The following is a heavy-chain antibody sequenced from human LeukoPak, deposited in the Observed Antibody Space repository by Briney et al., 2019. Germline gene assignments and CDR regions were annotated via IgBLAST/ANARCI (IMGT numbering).Heavy chain of an antibody. CDR1: GYSFTSYD. V-gene: IGHV1-8*01. Sequence: ASVKVSCKASGYSFTSYDINWVRQATGQGLEWMGWMNPNSGNTGYAEKFQGRVTMTRSTSISTAYMELSSLRSEDTAVYYCASIGYYGSGSYSGLGAFDIWGQGTMVTVSS. CDR2: MNPNSGNT. J-gene: IGHJ3*02. D-gene: IGHD3-10*01. CDR3: ASIGYYGSGSYSGLGAFDI.